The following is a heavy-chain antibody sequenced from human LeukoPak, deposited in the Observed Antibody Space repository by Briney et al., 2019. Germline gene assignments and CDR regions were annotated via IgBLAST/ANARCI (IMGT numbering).Heavy chain of an antibody. CDR1: GVSISSYY. CDR3: ARDMVRGVMGAFDI. V-gene: IGHV4-4*07. CDR2: IYTSGST. J-gene: IGHJ3*02. D-gene: IGHD3-10*01. Sequence: PSETLSLTCTVSGVSISSYYWSWIRQPAGKGLEWIGRIYTSGSTNYNPSLKSRVTMSVDTSKNQFSLKLSSVTAADTAVYYCARDMVRGVMGAFDIWGQGTMVTVSS.